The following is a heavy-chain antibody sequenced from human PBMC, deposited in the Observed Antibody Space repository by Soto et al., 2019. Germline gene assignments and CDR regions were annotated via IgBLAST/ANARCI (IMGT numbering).Heavy chain of an antibody. CDR2: FIAMLGTP. D-gene: IGHD5-18*01. V-gene: IGHV1-69*13. J-gene: IGHJ4*02. CDR1: GGTFGSQG. Sequence: SVKVSCKASGGTFGSQGIAWVRQAPGQGLEWMGGFIAMLGTPTYAKKVQGRATISADESLTSSYLGLRSLRSEDTGVYFCARGAMANFDYWGQGTVVTVSS. CDR3: ARGAMANFDY.